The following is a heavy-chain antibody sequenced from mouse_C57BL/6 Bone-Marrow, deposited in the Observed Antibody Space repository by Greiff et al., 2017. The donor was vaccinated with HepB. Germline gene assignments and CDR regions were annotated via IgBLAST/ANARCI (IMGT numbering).Heavy chain of an antibody. D-gene: IGHD3-2*02. CDR3: VRDSSGYFDY. V-gene: IGHV10-1*01. J-gene: IGHJ2*01. CDR2: IRSKSNNYAT. Sequence: EVKLVESGGGLVQPKGSLKLSCAASGFSFNTYAMNWVRQAPGKGLEWVARIRSKSNNYATYYDDSVKDRFTISRDDSESMLYLQMNNLKTEDTAMYDCVRDSSGYFDYWGQGTTLTVSS. CDR1: GFSFNTYA.